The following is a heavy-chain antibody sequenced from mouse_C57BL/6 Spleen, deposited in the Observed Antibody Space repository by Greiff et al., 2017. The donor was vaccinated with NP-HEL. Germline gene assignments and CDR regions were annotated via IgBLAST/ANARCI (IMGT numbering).Heavy chain of an antibody. CDR2: INPNNGGT. CDR1: GYTFTDYY. J-gene: IGHJ2*01. D-gene: IGHD2-3*01. CDR3: ASYDGYYSYYFDY. V-gene: IGHV1-26*01. Sequence: VQLQQSGPELVKPGASVKISCKASGYTFTDYYMNWVKQSHGKSLEWIGDINPNNGGTSYNQKFKGKATLTVDKSSSTAYMELRSLTSEDSAVYYCASYDGYYSYYFDYWGQGTTLTVSS.